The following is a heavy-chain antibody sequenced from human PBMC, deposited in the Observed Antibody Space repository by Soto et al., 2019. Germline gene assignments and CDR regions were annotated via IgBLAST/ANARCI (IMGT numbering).Heavy chain of an antibody. CDR1: GGTFSSYA. V-gene: IGHV1-69*01. J-gene: IGHJ4*02. CDR2: IIPIFGTA. D-gene: IGHD5-18*01. CDR3: ARSTSYGLYFDY. Sequence: QVQLVQSGAEVKKPGSSVKVSCKASGGTFSSYAISWVRQAPGQGLGWMGGIIPIFGTANYAQKFQGRVTIPADESTSTAYMELSSLISEDTAVYYCARSTSYGLYFDYWGQGTLVTVSS.